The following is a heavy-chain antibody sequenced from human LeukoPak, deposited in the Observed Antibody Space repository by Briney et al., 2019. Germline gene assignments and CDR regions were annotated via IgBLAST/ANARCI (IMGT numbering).Heavy chain of an antibody. CDR2: IYYSGST. D-gene: IGHD4-17*01. CDR1: GGSISSYY. CDR3: ARVVSTVTTYYFDY. J-gene: IGHJ4*02. Sequence: PSETLSLTCTVSGGSISSYYRSWIRQPPGKGLEWIGYIYYSGSTNYNPSLKSRVTISVDTSKNQFSLKLSSVTAADTAVYYCARVVSTVTTYYFDYWGQGTLVTVSS. V-gene: IGHV4-59*01.